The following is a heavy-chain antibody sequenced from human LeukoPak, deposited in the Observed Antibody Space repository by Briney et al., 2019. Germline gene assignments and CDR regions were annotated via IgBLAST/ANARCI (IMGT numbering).Heavy chain of an antibody. V-gene: IGHV1-69*06. D-gene: IGHD2-2*03. CDR1: GGTFSSYA. J-gene: IGHJ6*04. CDR2: IIPIFGTA. CDR3: ARSGYCSSTSCYANGYYYYGMDV. Sequence: ASVKVSCKASGGTFSSYAISWVRQAPGQGLEWMGGIIPIFGTANYAQKFQGRVTITADKSTSTAYMEPSSLRSEDTAVYYCARSGYCSSTSCYANGYYYYGMDVWGKGTTVTVSS.